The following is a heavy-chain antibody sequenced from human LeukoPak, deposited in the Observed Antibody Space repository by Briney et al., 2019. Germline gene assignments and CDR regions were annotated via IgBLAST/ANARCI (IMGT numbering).Heavy chain of an antibody. Sequence: ASVKVSYKASGYTFTYYGFSWVQQAPGQGLEWMGWISAYNGNTNYAQKLQGRVTLTTDTSTSTAYMDLRSQRSDDTAVYYCARGPGGILTGYYDYWGQGTLVTVSS. J-gene: IGHJ4*02. CDR3: ARGPGGILTGYYDY. CDR1: GYTFTYYG. D-gene: IGHD3-9*01. CDR2: ISAYNGNT. V-gene: IGHV1-18*01.